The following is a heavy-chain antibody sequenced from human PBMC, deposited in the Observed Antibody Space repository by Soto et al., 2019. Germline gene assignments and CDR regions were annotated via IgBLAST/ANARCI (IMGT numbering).Heavy chain of an antibody. Sequence: SETLSLTCAVYGGSFSGYYWSWIRQPPGKGLEWIGEINHSGSTNYNPSLKSRVTISVDTSKNQFSLKLSSVTAADTAVYYCARWRSSSWYRNYYYGMDVWGQGTTVTVSS. CDR1: GGSFSGYY. CDR2: INHSGST. V-gene: IGHV4-34*01. D-gene: IGHD6-13*01. CDR3: ARWRSSSWYRNYYYGMDV. J-gene: IGHJ6*02.